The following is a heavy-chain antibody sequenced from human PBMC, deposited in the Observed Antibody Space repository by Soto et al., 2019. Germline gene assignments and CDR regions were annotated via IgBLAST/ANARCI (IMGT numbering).Heavy chain of an antibody. CDR2: INHSGST. D-gene: IGHD3-22*01. J-gene: IGHJ5*02. CDR1: GGSFSGYY. CDR3: ARDPTMIVVSRRGGWFDP. Sequence: QVQLQQWGAGLLKPSETLSLTCAVYGGSFSGYYWSWIRQPPGKGLEWIGEINHSGSTNYNPSLKSRVTISVDTSKNQFSLKLSSVTAADTAVYYCARDPTMIVVSRRGGWFDPWGQGTLVTVSS. V-gene: IGHV4-34*01.